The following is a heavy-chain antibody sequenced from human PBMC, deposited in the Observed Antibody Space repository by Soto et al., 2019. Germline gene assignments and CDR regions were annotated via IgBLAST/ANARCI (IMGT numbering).Heavy chain of an antibody. CDR1: GFTFSSYA. J-gene: IGHJ6*02. CDR3: ARGQSTRGTAMAYGMDV. Sequence: QVQLVESGGGVVQPGRSLRLSCAASGFTFSSYAMHWVRQAPGKGLAWVAVISYDGSNKYYADSVKGRFTISRDNSKNTLDLQMNSLRDEDTAVYYCARGQSTRGTAMAYGMDVWGQGTTVTVSS. V-gene: IGHV3-30-3*01. CDR2: ISYDGSNK. D-gene: IGHD5-18*01.